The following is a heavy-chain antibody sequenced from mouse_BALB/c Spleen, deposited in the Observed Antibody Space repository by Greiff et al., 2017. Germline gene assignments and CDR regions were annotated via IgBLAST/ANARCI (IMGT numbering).Heavy chain of an antibody. CDR1: GFTFSSFG. J-gene: IGHJ4*01. CDR2: ISSGSSTI. D-gene: IGHD2-3*01. Sequence: EVKVVESGGGLVQPGGSRKLSCAASGFTFSSFGMHWVRQAPEKGLEWVAYISSGSSTIYYADTVKGRFTISRDNPKNTLFLQMTSLRSEDTAMYYCARSPSIYDGIYYAMDYWGQGTSVTVSS. CDR3: ARSPSIYDGIYYAMDY. V-gene: IGHV5-17*02.